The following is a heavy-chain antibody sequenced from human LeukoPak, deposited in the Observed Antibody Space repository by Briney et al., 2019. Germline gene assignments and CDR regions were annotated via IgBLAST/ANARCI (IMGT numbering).Heavy chain of an antibody. J-gene: IGHJ1*01. CDR1: GFTFSSYV. V-gene: IGHV3-33*01. Sequence: GGSLRLSCAASGFTFSSYVMHWVRQAPGKGLEWVAVIWYDGSNKYYGDSVKGRFTISRDNSKKTLYLQMNSLRVEDTAVYYCARGDGYNVAEYLQHWGQGTLVTVS. CDR3: ARGDGYNVAEYLQH. CDR2: IWYDGSNK. D-gene: IGHD5-24*01.